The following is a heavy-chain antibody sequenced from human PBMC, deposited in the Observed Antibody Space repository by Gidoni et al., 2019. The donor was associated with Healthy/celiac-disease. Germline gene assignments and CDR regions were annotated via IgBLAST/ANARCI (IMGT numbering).Heavy chain of an antibody. V-gene: IGHV4-30-4*01. CDR1: GGSISSGDYY. Sequence: QVQLQESGPGLVKPSQTLSLTCPVSGGSISSGDYYWSWIRQPPGKGLEWIGYIYYSGSTYYNPSLKSRVTISVDTSKNQFSLKLSSVTAADTAVYYCARGLYVWGSYRYWYFDLWGRGTLVTVSS. J-gene: IGHJ2*01. CDR2: IYYSGST. CDR3: ARGLYVWGSYRYWYFDL. D-gene: IGHD3-16*02.